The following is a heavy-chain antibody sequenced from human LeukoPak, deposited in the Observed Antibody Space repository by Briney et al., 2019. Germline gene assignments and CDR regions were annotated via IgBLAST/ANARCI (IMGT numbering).Heavy chain of an antibody. CDR2: IYYSGST. CDR1: GGSISSNNYY. V-gene: IGHV4-39*01. Sequence: PSETLSLTCTVSGGSISSNNYYWGWIRQPPGKGLEWIGSIYYSGSTYYNPSLKSRVTISVDTSKNQFSLKLSSVTAADTAVYYCARQPTHQQGFCSGGSCFKFDYWGQGTLVTVSS. D-gene: IGHD2-15*01. CDR3: ARQPTHQQGFCSGGSCFKFDY. J-gene: IGHJ4*02.